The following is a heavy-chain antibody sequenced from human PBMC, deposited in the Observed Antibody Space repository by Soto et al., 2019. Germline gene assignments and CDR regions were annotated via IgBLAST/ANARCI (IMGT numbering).Heavy chain of an antibody. CDR1: GGSISSNY. CDR2: IYYSGTT. Sequence: PSETMSLTCAVSGGSISSNYWSWIRQPPGKGLEWIAYIYYSGTTNYNPSLKSRVTISVDTSKNQFSLKLSSVTAADTAVYYCARHDNGHNSGRLDYWGQGTLVTVSS. CDR3: ARHDNGHNSGRLDY. V-gene: IGHV4-59*08. D-gene: IGHD6-19*01. J-gene: IGHJ4*02.